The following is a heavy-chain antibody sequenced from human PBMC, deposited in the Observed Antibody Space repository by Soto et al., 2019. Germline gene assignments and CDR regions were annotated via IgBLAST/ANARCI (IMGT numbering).Heavy chain of an antibody. CDR2: ISGSGGST. D-gene: IGHD2-15*01. J-gene: IGHJ4*02. V-gene: IGHV3-23*01. CDR1: GFTFSSYA. Sequence: PGGSLRLSCAASGFTFSSYAMSWVRQAPGKGLEWVSAISGSGGSTYYADSVKGRFTISRDNSKNTLYLQMNSLRAEDTAVYYCAKDSRISGYCSGGSCFSFDYWGQGTLVTVSS. CDR3: AKDSRISGYCSGGSCFSFDY.